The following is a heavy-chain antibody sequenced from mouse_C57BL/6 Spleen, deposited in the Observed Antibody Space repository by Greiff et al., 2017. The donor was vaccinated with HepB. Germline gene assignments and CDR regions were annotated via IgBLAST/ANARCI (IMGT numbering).Heavy chain of an antibody. CDR1: GYTFTSYG. Sequence: VQLQQSGAELARPGASVKLSCKASGYTFTSYGISWVKQRTGQGLEWIGEIYPRSGNTYYNEKFKGKATLTADKSSSTAYMELRSLTSEDSAVYFCARHGSSHYWYFDVWGTGTTVTVSS. V-gene: IGHV1-81*01. J-gene: IGHJ1*03. D-gene: IGHD1-1*01. CDR3: ARHGSSHYWYFDV. CDR2: IYPRSGNT.